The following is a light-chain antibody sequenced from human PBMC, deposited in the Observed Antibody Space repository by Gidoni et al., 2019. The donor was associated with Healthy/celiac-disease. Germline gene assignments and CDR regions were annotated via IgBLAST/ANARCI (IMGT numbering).Light chain of an antibody. V-gene: IGKV4-1*01. J-gene: IGKJ4*01. CDR1: QSVLYSSNNKDY. CDR3: QQYYSTPLT. CDR2: GAS. Sequence: DIVMTQPPDPLAVSLGERATINCKSSQSVLYSSNNKDYLAWYQQKPGQPPKLLIYGASTRESGVPDRFSDSGSGTDFTLTISSLQAEDVAVYYCQQYYSTPLTFGGGTKVEIK.